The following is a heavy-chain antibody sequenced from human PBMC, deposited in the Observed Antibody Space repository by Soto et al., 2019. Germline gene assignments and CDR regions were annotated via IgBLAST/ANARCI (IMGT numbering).Heavy chain of an antibody. CDR3: GRVFGAYNFVDW. J-gene: IGHJ4*02. D-gene: IGHD3-3*01. CDR2: IRYDESEQ. CDR1: GFTFSGYW. Sequence: EVLLVESGGGLVQPGGSMRLSCAASGFTFSGYWMSWVRQAPGKGLEWVANIRYDESEQHYVDSVEGRFTISRDNAKNSLFLQMPSLRAEDTAVYFCGRVFGAYNFVDWWGQGTLVTVSS. V-gene: IGHV3-7*01.